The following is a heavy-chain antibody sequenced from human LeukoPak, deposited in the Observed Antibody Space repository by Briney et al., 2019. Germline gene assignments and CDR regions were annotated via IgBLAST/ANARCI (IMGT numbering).Heavy chain of an antibody. CDR3: ARAAYYSSTLDY. Sequence: ASVKVSCKASGYTFTGYYMHWVRQAPGQGLEWMGWISVYNGNTNYAQKLQGRVTMTTDTSTSTAYMELRSLRSDDTAVYYCARAAYYSSTLDYWGQGTLVTVSS. CDR2: ISVYNGNT. CDR1: GYTFTGYY. J-gene: IGHJ4*02. D-gene: IGHD6-13*01. V-gene: IGHV1-18*04.